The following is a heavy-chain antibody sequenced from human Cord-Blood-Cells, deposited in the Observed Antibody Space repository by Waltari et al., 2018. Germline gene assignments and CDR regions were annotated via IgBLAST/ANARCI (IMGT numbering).Heavy chain of an antibody. CDR3: ARGRGGYGVRGVIMGWFDP. D-gene: IGHD3-10*01. V-gene: IGHV4-38-2*02. Sequence: QVQLQESGPGLVKPSATLSLPCTVSGYSTSRGYYWGWHRPPPGKGREWIGSIYHSGSTYYNPSLKSRVTISVDTSKNQFSLKLSSVTAADTAVYYCARGRGGYGVRGVIMGWFDPWGQGTLVTVSS. CDR1: GYSTSRGYY. CDR2: IYHSGST. J-gene: IGHJ5*02.